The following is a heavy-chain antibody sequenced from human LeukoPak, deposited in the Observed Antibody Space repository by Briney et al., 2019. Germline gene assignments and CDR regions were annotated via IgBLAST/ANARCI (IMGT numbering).Heavy chain of an antibody. CDR2: IYYSGST. D-gene: IGHD1-1*01. Sequence: PSETLSLTCTVSGGSISSGGYYWSWIRQHPGKGLEWIGYIYYSGSTYYNPSLKSRVTISVDTSKDQFSLKLSSETAADTAVYYCARIVSRNDWIRYFDYWGQGTLVTVSS. V-gene: IGHV4-31*03. J-gene: IGHJ4*02. CDR3: ARIVSRNDWIRYFDY. CDR1: GGSISSGGYY.